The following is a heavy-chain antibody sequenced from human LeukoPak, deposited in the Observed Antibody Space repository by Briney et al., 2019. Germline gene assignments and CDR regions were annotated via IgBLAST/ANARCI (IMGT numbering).Heavy chain of an antibody. D-gene: IGHD3-9*01. CDR1: GFTFSSYW. CDR2: IKQDGSEK. Sequence: GGSLRLSCAASGFTFSSYWMSWVRQAPGKGLEWVANIKQDGSEKYYVDSVKGRFTISRDNAKNSLYLQMNSLRAEDTAVYYCAKVEFDWLLPTLYYFDYWGQGTLVTVSS. V-gene: IGHV3-7*01. J-gene: IGHJ4*02. CDR3: AKVEFDWLLPTLYYFDY.